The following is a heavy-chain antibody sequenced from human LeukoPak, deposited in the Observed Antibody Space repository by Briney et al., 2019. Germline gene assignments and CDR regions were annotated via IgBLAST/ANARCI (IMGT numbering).Heavy chain of an antibody. CDR2: IKQDGSEK. Sequence: HGGSLRLSCAASGFTFSSYWMSWVRQAPGKGLEWVANIKQDGSEKYYADSVKGRFTISRDNAKNSLYLQMNSLRAEDTAVYYCAREPYGDYLDYWGQGTLVTVSS. CDR1: GFTFSSYW. CDR3: AREPYGDYLDY. J-gene: IGHJ4*02. V-gene: IGHV3-7*01. D-gene: IGHD4-17*01.